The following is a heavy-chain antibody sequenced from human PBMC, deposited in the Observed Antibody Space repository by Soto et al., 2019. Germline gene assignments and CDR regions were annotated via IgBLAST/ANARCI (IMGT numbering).Heavy chain of an antibody. CDR2: TSYDGSKK. Sequence: QVQLVESGGGVVQPGTSLRLSCAASGFTFSNHGIHWVRQAPGKGLEWVAVTSYDGSKKDYADSVKGQFTISRDNSKNTVFLQMSSLRTDDTAVYYCAKSHTDYYYALDVWGQGTTVTVSS. V-gene: IGHV3-30*18. CDR1: GFTFSNHG. J-gene: IGHJ6*02. CDR3: AKSHTDYYYALDV.